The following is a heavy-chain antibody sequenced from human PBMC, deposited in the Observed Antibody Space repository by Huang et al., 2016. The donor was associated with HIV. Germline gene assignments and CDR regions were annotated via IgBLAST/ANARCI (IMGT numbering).Heavy chain of an antibody. D-gene: IGHD3-22*01. CDR1: RYSLSPLS. CDR3: ATRGYYDTNWGFDY. V-gene: IGHV1-24*01. CDR2: FAPEEYGP. Sequence: QVQLVQSGAEVKKPGASVKVSCKVSRYSLSPLSIHWVRQAPGKGLEWMGGFAPEEYGPIYAQRSQGRLTVTEDTSADTAYMELSSLRSEDSAVYHCATRGYYDTNWGFDYWGPGTLVTVSS. J-gene: IGHJ4*02.